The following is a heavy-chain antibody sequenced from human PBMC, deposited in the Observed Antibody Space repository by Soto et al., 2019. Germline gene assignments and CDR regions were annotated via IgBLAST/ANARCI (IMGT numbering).Heavy chain of an antibody. D-gene: IGHD3-16*01. CDR3: AKDLISPIDY. Sequence: GSLRLSCEASIFTFSSYWMTWVRQAPGKGLEWVANIKQDGSEKNYVDSVKGRFTISRDNAKNTLYLQMNSLRAEDTAVYYCAKDLISPIDYWGQGTLVTVSS. CDR1: IFTFSSYW. CDR2: IKQDGSEK. V-gene: IGHV3-7*01. J-gene: IGHJ4*02.